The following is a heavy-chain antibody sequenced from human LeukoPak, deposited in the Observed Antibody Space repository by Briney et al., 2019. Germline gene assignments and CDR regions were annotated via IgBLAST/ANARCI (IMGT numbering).Heavy chain of an antibody. CDR3: ARDGSYGLRGGYFDY. CDR1: GFTFSSYS. CDR2: ISSSSYI. Sequence: GGSLRLSCAASGFTFSSYSMNWVRQAPGKGLEWVSSISSSSYIYYADSVKGRFTISRDNAKNSLYLQMNSLRAEDTAVYYCARDGSYGLRGGYFDYWGQGTLVTVSS. V-gene: IGHV3-21*04. J-gene: IGHJ4*02. D-gene: IGHD4-17*01.